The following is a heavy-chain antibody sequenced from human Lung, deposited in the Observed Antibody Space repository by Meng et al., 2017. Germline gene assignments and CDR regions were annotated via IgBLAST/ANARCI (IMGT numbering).Heavy chain of an antibody. J-gene: IGHJ4*02. Sequence: QVQLQQWGAGLLKPSETLSLPCAVYGGSFSGYYWSWIRQPPGKGLEWIGEIIDSGSTNYNPSLKSRVTISVDTSKNQSSLRVTSVTAADRAVYYCVRRTYSSGWYFDYWGQGTLVTVSS. CDR2: IIDSGST. CDR1: GGSFSGYY. V-gene: IGHV4-34*02. CDR3: VRRTYSSGWYFDY. D-gene: IGHD6-19*01.